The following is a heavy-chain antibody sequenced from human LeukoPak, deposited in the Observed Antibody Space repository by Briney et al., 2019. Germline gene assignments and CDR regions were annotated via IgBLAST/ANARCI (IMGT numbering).Heavy chain of an antibody. D-gene: IGHD2-15*01. Sequence: ASVKVSCKASGYTLTSYGISWVRQAPGQGLEWMGWISAYNGNTNYAQKLQGRVTMTTDTSTSTAYMELRSLRSDDTAVYYCARGAWAVVVAASFDYWGREPWSPSPQ. CDR1: GYTLTSYG. CDR3: ARGAWAVVVAASFDY. V-gene: IGHV1-18*01. CDR2: ISAYNGNT. J-gene: IGHJ4*02.